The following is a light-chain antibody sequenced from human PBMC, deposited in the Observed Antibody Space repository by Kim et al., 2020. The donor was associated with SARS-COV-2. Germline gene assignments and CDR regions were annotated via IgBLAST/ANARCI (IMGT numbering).Light chain of an antibody. Sequence: SPGERATRACRASQSGSSHLGWYQQKPGQAPRLLIYDTSTRATGVPARFSGSGSGTEFTLTISSLQSEDFAVYYCQQYNSWPPITFGQGTRLEIK. J-gene: IGKJ5*01. CDR3: QQYNSWPPIT. CDR1: QSGSSH. V-gene: IGKV3-15*01. CDR2: DTS.